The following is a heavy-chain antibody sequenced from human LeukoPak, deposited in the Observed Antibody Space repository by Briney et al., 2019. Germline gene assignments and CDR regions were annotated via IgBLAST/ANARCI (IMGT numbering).Heavy chain of an antibody. D-gene: IGHD6-13*01. CDR1: GFTFSNYW. CDR2: IKEDGSQK. CDR3: AKNSGWYRLDY. J-gene: IGHJ4*02. V-gene: IGHV3-7*03. Sequence: TGGSLRLSCAASGFTFSNYWMTWVRQAPGKGLEWVADIKEDGSQKDYVDSVKGRFTISRDNAKNSLFLQMNGLRAEDTAVYYCAKNSGWYRLDYWGQGILVTVSS.